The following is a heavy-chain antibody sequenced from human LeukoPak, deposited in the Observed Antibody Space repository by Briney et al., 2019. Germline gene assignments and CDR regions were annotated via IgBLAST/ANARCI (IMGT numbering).Heavy chain of an antibody. V-gene: IGHV6-1*01. CDR2: TYYRSKWYN. CDR3: ARDTSALFRSFDY. J-gene: IGHJ4*02. D-gene: IGHD2-2*01. Sequence: SQTLSLTCAISGDSVSSNSATWNWTRQSPSRGLEWLGRTYYRSKWYNDYAVSVKSRIIINPDTSKNQFSLHLNSVTPEDTAVYYCARDTSALFRSFDYWGQETLVTVSS. CDR1: GDSVSSNSAT.